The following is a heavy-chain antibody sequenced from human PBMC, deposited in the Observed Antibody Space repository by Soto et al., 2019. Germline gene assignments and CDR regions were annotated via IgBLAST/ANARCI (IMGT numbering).Heavy chain of an antibody. CDR3: ARPGYAAAFDI. V-gene: IGHV5-51*01. CDR2: IYPGDYNT. Sequence: GESLKISCKGSGYRFTRYWLGWVRQMPGKGLEWMGIIYPGDYNTRYSPSFQGQVTISADKSISAADLEWSSLKASDTAMYYCARPGYAAAFDIWGQGTMVTVSS. J-gene: IGHJ3*02. D-gene: IGHD5-18*01. CDR1: GYRFTRYW.